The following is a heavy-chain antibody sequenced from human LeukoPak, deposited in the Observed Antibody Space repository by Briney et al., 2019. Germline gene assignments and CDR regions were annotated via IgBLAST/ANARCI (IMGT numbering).Heavy chain of an antibody. J-gene: IGHJ6*02. CDR3: ARDGGSFSYNMDV. D-gene: IGHD1-26*01. CDR2: IIPIFGTA. V-gene: IGHV1-69*13. Sequence: ASVKVSCKASGGTFSSYPISWVRQAPGQGLEWMGGIIPIFGTANYAQKFQGRVTITADESTSTAYMELSSLRSEDTAVYFCARDGGSFSYNMDVWGQATTVTVSS. CDR1: GGTFSSYP.